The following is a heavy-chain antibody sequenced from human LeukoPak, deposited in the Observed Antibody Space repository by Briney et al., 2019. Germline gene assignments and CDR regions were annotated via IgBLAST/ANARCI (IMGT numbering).Heavy chain of an antibody. CDR2: ISAYNGNT. D-gene: IGHD3-9*01. Sequence: GASVRVSCKASGYTFTSYGISWVRQAPGQGLEWMGWISAYNGNTNYAQKLQGRVTMTTDTSTSTAYMELRSLRSDDTAVYYCARGYDILTGYYTPYWFDPWGQGTLVTVSS. J-gene: IGHJ5*02. V-gene: IGHV1-18*01. CDR3: ARGYDILTGYYTPYWFDP. CDR1: GYTFTSYG.